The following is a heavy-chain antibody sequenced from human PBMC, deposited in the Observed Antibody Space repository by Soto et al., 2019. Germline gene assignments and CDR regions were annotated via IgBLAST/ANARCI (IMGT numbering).Heavy chain of an antibody. CDR2: ISAYNGNT. J-gene: IGHJ4*02. V-gene: IGHV1-18*04. CDR3: ARAPLGYDSSGYYYAMSY. CDR1: GYTFTGYY. D-gene: IGHD3-22*01. Sequence: ASVKVSCKASGYTFTGYYMHWVRQAPGQGLEWMGWISAYNGNTNYAQKLQGRVTMTTDTSTSTAYMELRSLRSDDTAVYYCARAPLGYDSSGYYYAMSYWGQGTLVTVSS.